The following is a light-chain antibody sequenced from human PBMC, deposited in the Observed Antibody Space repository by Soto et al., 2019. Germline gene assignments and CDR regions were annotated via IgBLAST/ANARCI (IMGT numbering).Light chain of an antibody. CDR3: QQYDNWPFT. CDR2: GAS. CDR1: QSVSSN. V-gene: IGKV3-15*01. Sequence: EIVLTQSPGTLSLSPGERATLSCRASQSVSSNLAWYHQKPGQAPSLLVYGASTRAADIPARFSGSGSETEFTLTISSLQSEDFAIYYCQQYDNWPFTFGQGTRLEIK. J-gene: IGKJ5*01.